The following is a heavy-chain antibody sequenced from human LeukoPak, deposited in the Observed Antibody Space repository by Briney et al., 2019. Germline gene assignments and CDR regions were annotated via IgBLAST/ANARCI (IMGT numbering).Heavy chain of an antibody. V-gene: IGHV1-46*01. CDR3: ARPYYDFWSGTRNTETYYFDY. CDR2: INPSGGST. J-gene: IGHJ4*02. Sequence: ASVKVSCKASGYTFTSYYMHWVRQAPGQGLEWMGIINPSGGSTSYAQKFQGRVTMTRDTSTSTVYMELGSLRSEDTAVYYCARPYYDFWSGTRNTETYYFDYWGQGTLVTVSS. CDR1: GYTFTSYY. D-gene: IGHD3-3*01.